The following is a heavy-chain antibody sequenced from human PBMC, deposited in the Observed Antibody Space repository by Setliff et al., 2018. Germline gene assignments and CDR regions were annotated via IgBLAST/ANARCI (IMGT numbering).Heavy chain of an antibody. D-gene: IGHD3-9*01. J-gene: IGHJ4*02. CDR3: ANHNPARRALNGTPLDN. CDR1: GFTFSTYS. V-gene: IGHV3-23*01. CDR2: ISGDSVYI. Sequence: GESLKISCAASGFTFSTYSMSWVRQAPGKGLEWVSAISGDSVYIYYADSVKGRFTISRDNSKNTLYLQMRSLRAEDTAIYYCANHNPARRALNGTPLDNWSQGTLVTVSS.